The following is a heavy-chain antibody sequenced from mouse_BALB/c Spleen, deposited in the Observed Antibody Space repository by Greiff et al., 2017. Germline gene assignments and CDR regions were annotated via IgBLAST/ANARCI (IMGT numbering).Heavy chain of an antibody. D-gene: IGHD1-1*01. J-gene: IGHJ4*01. CDR2: INPDSSTI. CDR1: GFDFSRYW. Sequence: EVQLQESGGGLVQPGGSLKLSCAASGFDFSRYWMSWVRQAPGKGLEWIGEINPDSSTINYTPSLKDKFIISRDNAKNTLYLQMSKVRSEDTALYYCARPGSYYGSSYNYAMDYWGQGTSVTVSS. CDR3: ARPGSYYGSSYNYAMDY. V-gene: IGHV4-1*02.